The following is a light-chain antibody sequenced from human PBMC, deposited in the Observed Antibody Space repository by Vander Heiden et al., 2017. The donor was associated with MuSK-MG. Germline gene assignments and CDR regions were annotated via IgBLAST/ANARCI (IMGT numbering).Light chain of an antibody. V-gene: IGLV2-11*01. CDR2: DVS. CDR3: CSYAGSYTVV. Sequence: QSALTHPRSLSGSPGQSVTISCTGTSSDVGGYNYVSWYQQHPGKAPKLMIYDVSKRPSGVPDRFSGSKSGNTASLTISVLEAEDEADYYCCSYAGSYTVVFGGGTKLTVL. J-gene: IGLJ2*01. CDR1: SSDVGGYNY.